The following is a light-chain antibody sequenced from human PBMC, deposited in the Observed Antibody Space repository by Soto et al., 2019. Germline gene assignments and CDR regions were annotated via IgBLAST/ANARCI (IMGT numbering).Light chain of an antibody. J-gene: IGKJ1*01. CDR2: AAS. Sequence: DIQMTQSPSALSASVGASLTITSRASQSLGRWLCWHQQEXGNSPXXPXYAASSLQSGVPSRFSGSGSGTDFTPTISSLQRDDFAIYYCQQYNPYSRTFGQGTKVDIK. CDR3: QQYNPYSRT. CDR1: QSLGRW. V-gene: IGKV1-5*01.